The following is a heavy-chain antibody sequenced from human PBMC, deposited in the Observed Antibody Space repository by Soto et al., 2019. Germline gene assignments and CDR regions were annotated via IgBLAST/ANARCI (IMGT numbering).Heavy chain of an antibody. Sequence: SETLSLTCTVSGGSISSSSYYWGWIRQPPGKGLEWIGSIYYSGSTYYNPSLKSRVTISVDTSKNQFSLKLSSVTAADTAVYYCARPQRGLAARAQSGGMDVWGQGTTVTVSS. D-gene: IGHD6-6*01. J-gene: IGHJ6*02. CDR1: GGSISSSSYY. V-gene: IGHV4-39*01. CDR2: IYYSGST. CDR3: ARPQRGLAARAQSGGMDV.